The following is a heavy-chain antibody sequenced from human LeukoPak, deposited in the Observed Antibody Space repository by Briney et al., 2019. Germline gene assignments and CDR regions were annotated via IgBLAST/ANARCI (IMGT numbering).Heavy chain of an antibody. CDR3: ATDRGRIAAGTECYYYMDV. CDR2: INPNSGGT. V-gene: IGHV1-2*02. CDR1: GYTFTGYY. D-gene: IGHD6-25*01. Sequence: ASVKVSCKASGYTFTGYYIHWVRQAPGQGLEWMGWINPNSGGTNYAQKFQGRVTMTRDTSISTAYMELSRLRSDDTAVYYCATDRGRIAAGTECYYYMDVWGKGTTVTVSS. J-gene: IGHJ6*03.